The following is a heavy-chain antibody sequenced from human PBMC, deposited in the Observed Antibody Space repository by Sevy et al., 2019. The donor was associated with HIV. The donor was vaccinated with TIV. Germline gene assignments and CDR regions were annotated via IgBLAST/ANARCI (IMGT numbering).Heavy chain of an antibody. D-gene: IGHD2-2*01. J-gene: IGHJ5*02. CDR2: IYYSGST. Sequence: SETLSLTCTVSGGSVSSGSYYWSWIRQPPGKGLEWIGYIYYSGSTNYNPSLKSRVTISVDTSKNQFSLKLGSVTAADTAVYYCARVNRDIVVVPAANNWFDPWGQGTLVTVSS. CDR1: GGSVSSGSYY. CDR3: ARVNRDIVVVPAANNWFDP. V-gene: IGHV4-61*01.